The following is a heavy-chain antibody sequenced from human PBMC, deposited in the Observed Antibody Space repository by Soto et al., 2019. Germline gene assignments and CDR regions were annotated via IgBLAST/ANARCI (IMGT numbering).Heavy chain of an antibody. V-gene: IGHV1-46*01. CDR2: VNPNGGST. D-gene: IGHD6-6*01. CDR1: GYTFTNFY. Sequence: QVQLVQSGAEVKEPGASVKISCKGSGYTFTNFYIHWVRQAPGQGLEWMGVVNPNGGSTNYAQNFKGRIAISSDTSTSTVYLDLSSLRSEDTAVYYCARGLASGDYWGQGTLVTVSS. CDR3: ARGLASGDY. J-gene: IGHJ4*02.